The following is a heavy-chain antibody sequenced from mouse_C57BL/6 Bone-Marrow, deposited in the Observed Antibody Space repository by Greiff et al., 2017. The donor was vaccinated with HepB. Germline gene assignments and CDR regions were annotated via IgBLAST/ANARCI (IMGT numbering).Heavy chain of an antibody. V-gene: IGHV1-82*01. J-gene: IGHJ4*01. CDR3: ARGVHYYAMDD. Sequence: VQLQQSGPELVKPGASVKISCKASGYAFSSSWMNWVKQRPGKGLEWIGRIYPGDGDTNYNGKFKGKATLTADKSSSTAYMQLSSLTSEDSALYFCARGVHYYAMDDWGQGTSVTVSS. CDR1: GYAFSSSW. CDR2: IYPGDGDT.